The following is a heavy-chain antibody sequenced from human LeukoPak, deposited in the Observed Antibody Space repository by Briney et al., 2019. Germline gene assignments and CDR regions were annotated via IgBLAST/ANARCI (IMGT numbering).Heavy chain of an antibody. CDR2: MCRSSSTI. CDR3: ARVPGYYDSSGSGYYMDV. CDR1: GFTFSSYS. J-gene: IGHJ6*03. V-gene: IGHV3-48*01. Sequence: GGSLRLSCAASGFTFSSYSMNWVRQAPGKGLEWVSYMCRSSSTIYYADSVKGRFTISRDNAKNSLYLQMNSLRAEDTAVYYCARVPGYYDSSGSGYYMDVWGKGTTVTVSS. D-gene: IGHD3-22*01.